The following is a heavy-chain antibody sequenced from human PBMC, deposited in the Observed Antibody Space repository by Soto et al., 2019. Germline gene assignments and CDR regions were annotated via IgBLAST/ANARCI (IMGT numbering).Heavy chain of an antibody. J-gene: IGHJ6*02. D-gene: IGHD3-3*01. V-gene: IGHV3-33*01. Sequence: PAGSLRLSCAASGFPFSSYGMHWVRQAPGKGLEWVAVIWYDGSNKYYADSVKGRFTISRDNSKNTLYLQMNSLRAEDTAVYYCARGDYDFWSGYFPPYYYYGLDVWGQGTTVTVSS. CDR3: ARGDYDFWSGYFPPYYYYGLDV. CDR1: GFPFSSYG. CDR2: IWYDGSNK.